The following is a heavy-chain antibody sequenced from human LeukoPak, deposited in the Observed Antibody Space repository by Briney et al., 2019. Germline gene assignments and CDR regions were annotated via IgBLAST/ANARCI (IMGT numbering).Heavy chain of an antibody. CDR3: ARGPRGDTAMVKPYYYYMDV. D-gene: IGHD5-18*01. CDR1: GYTFTSYG. CDR2: IIPIFGTA. J-gene: IGHJ6*03. V-gene: IGHV1-69*05. Sequence: GASVKVSCKASGYTFTSYGISWVRQAPGQGLEWMGGIIPIFGTANYAQKFQGRVTITTDESTSTAYMELSSLRSEDTAVYYCARGPRGDTAMVKPYYYYMDVWGKGTTVTVSS.